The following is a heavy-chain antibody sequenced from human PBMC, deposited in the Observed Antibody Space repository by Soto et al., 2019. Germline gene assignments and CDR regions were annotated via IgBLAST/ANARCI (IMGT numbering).Heavy chain of an antibody. CDR3: ARGSGSPQHARAFDI. CDR1: GFTFSSYA. J-gene: IGHJ3*02. Sequence: ESGGGVVQPGRSLRLSCAASGFTFSSYAMHWVRQAPGKGLEWVAVISYDGSNKYYADSVKGRFTISRDNSKNTLYLQMNSLRAEDTAVYYCARGSGSPQHARAFDIWGQGTMVTVSS. CDR2: ISYDGSNK. D-gene: IGHD1-26*01. V-gene: IGHV3-30-3*01.